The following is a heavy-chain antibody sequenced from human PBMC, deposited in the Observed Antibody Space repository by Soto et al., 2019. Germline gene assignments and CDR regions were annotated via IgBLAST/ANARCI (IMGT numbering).Heavy chain of an antibody. D-gene: IGHD2-2*01. CDR2: INPNSGGT. CDR1: GYTFTGYY. CDR3: ARSVVVVPAAIGDNWFDP. V-gene: IGHV1-2*04. Sequence: GASVKVSCKASGYTFTGYYMHWVRQAPGQGLEWMGWINPNSGGTNYAQKFQGWVTMTRDTSISTACMELSRLRSDDTAVYYCARSVVVVPAAIGDNWFDPWGQGTLVTVSS. J-gene: IGHJ5*02.